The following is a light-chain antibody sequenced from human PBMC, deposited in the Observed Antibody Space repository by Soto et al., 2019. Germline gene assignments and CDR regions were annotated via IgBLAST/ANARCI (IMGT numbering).Light chain of an antibody. J-gene: IGKJ1*01. CDR1: QSVVNYQ. CDR2: NTF. Sequence: VLTQSQVTLSLSPGERATLSCRTSQSVVNYQLAWYRQKPGQAPRLLIYNTFHRATGIPDRFSGTGSETDFTLTISGLEPEDFAVYHCQQYGALPPTVGPGPKVDSK. CDR3: QQYGALPPT. V-gene: IGKV3-20*01.